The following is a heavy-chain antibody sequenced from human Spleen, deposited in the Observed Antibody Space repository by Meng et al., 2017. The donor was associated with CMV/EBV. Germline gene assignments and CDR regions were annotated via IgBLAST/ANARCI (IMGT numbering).Heavy chain of an antibody. CDR3: ARHEGAGTTAAFDL. V-gene: IGHV3-11*01. CDR1: GYDFSDFF. J-gene: IGHJ3*01. D-gene: IGHD6-19*01. Sequence: GGSLRLSCAASGYDFSDFFMSWVRQAPGKGLEWLSYMSKIGDIIYYADSVKGRFTISRDNAKNSLYPQMTSLRAEDTALYYCARHEGAGTTAAFDLWGQGTMVTVSS. CDR2: MSKIGDII.